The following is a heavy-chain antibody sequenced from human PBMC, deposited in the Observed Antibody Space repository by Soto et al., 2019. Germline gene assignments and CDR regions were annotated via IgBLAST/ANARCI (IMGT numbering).Heavy chain of an antibody. CDR3: ASDGHYDSSGIMDV. CDR2: VYQSGIT. CDR1: GDSISRNTW. J-gene: IGHJ6*02. D-gene: IGHD6-25*01. V-gene: IGHV4-4*02. Sequence: QVQLEESGPGLVKASGTLSLTCAVSGDSISRNTWWSWVRQTPEKGLEWIGDVYQSGITHYSPSLKSRVTISMEKSRNQFSLKMTSVTAADTAVYYCASDGHYDSSGIMDVWGQGTTVTVS.